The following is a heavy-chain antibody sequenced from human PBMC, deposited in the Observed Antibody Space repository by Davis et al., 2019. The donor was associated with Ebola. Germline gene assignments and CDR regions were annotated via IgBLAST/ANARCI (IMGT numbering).Heavy chain of an antibody. Sequence: GESLKISCKASGYNFSPYWIGWVRQMPGKGLEWMGLIHPADSDARYSPSFQGQVTISADKSINSAYLQWRSLKASDTAIYYCVRHGTNYNYRNLDVWGQGTTVIVSS. V-gene: IGHV5-51*01. CDR1: GYNFSPYW. CDR3: VRHGTNYNYRNLDV. J-gene: IGHJ6*02. CDR2: IHPADSDA. D-gene: IGHD5-24*01.